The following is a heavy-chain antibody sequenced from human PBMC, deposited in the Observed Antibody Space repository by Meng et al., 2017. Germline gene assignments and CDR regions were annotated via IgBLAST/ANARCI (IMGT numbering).Heavy chain of an antibody. Sequence: VDVGERGGGCVRPGWALRLSCAASGFIFVVYGMSWVRQAPGKGLEWVSGINWNGGSTGYADSVKGRFTISRDNAKNSLYLQMNSLRAEDTAVYYCAKDLPAAAGSWGQGTLVTVSS. J-gene: IGHJ4*02. V-gene: IGHV3-20*04. CDR2: INWNGGST. D-gene: IGHD6-13*01. CDR1: GFIFVVYG. CDR3: AKDLPAAAGS.